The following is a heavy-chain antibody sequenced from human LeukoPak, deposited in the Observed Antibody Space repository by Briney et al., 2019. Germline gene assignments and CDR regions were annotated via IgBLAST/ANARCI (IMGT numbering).Heavy chain of an antibody. V-gene: IGHV3-23*01. Sequence: GGSLRLSCEVSRFIFSYYGMNWVRQAPGKGLEWVSAISNSGDATYYADSVKGRFTISRDNSKSTLYLQMNNLRAEDTALYYCAKERGHSKPFDYWGQGTLVTVSS. J-gene: IGHJ4*02. CDR2: ISNSGDAT. CDR3: AKERGHSKPFDY. D-gene: IGHD4-23*01. CDR1: RFIFSYYG.